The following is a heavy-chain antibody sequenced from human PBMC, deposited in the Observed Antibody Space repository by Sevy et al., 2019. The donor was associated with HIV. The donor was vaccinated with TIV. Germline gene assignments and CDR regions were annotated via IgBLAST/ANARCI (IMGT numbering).Heavy chain of an antibody. V-gene: IGHV3-30-3*01. J-gene: IGHJ4*02. CDR1: GFTFSSYV. Sequence: GGSRRLSCAASGFTFSSYVMNWVRQAPGKGLEGEAIISNDGSNKYYANSVKGRFTISRDNSKNTLYLQMNSLSAEDTAVYYCARVRGAGTFDYWGQGTLVTVSS. CDR3: ARVRGAGTFDY. D-gene: IGHD6-13*01. CDR2: ISNDGSNK.